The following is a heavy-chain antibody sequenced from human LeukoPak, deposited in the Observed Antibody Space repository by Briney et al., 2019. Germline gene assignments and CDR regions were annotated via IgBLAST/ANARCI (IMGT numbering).Heavy chain of an antibody. CDR3: ARGRGGSYYSIRYYFDY. J-gene: IGHJ4*02. D-gene: IGHD1-26*01. V-gene: IGHV4-34*01. CDR2: INHSGST. CDR1: GGSFSGYY. Sequence: SETLSLTCAVYGGSFSGYYWSWIRQPPGKGLEWIGEINHSGSTNYNPSLKSRVTISVDTSKNQFSLKLSSVTAADTAVYYCARGRGGSYYSIRYYFDYWGQGTLVTVSS.